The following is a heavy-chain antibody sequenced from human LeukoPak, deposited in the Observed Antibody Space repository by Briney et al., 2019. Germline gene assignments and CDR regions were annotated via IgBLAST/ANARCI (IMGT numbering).Heavy chain of an antibody. Sequence: SQTLSLTCIVSGGCIMRGDYYWSWIRQAPGKGLEWIGYHYYSGTTNYSPSLKSRVDISIDTFRNQFSLRLTSVTAADTAVYYCARGRYYGDYIDYWGQGALVTVSS. CDR1: GGCIMRGDYY. V-gene: IGHV4-30-4*01. D-gene: IGHD4-17*01. CDR3: ARGRYYGDYIDY. J-gene: IGHJ4*02. CDR2: HYYSGTT.